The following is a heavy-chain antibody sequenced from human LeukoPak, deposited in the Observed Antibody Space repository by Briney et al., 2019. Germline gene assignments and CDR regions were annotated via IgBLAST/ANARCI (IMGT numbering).Heavy chain of an antibody. CDR1: GFTFDDYA. J-gene: IGHJ4*02. CDR2: ISWNSGSI. CDR3: AKDMIPVVAAAGPLFDY. D-gene: IGHD6-13*01. Sequence: GGSLRLSCAASGFTFDDYAMHWVRQAPGKGLEWVSGISWNSGSIGYADSVKGRFTISRDNAKNSLYLQMNSPRAEDTALYYCAKDMIPVVAAAGPLFDYRGQGTLVTVSS. V-gene: IGHV3-9*01.